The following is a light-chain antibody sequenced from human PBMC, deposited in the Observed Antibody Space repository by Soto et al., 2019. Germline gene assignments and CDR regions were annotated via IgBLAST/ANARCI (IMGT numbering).Light chain of an antibody. V-gene: IGKV1-5*03. CDR3: QQYKTYPCT. J-gene: IGKJ1*01. CDR1: QSISSW. Sequence: DIQMTQSPSTLSASAGDRVTITCRASQSISSWLAWYQQKPGKAPKLLIHKASTLESGVPSRFSGTESGTEFTLTISSLQPDDFATYYCQQYKTYPCTFGQGTKVEIK. CDR2: KAS.